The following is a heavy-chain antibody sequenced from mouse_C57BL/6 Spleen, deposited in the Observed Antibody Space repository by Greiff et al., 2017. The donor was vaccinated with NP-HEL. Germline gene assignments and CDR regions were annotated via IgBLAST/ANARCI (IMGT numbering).Heavy chain of an antibody. D-gene: IGHD1-1*01. CDR3: ARQGGTRYWYFDV. CDR1: GFTFSSYT. J-gene: IGHJ1*03. Sequence: VQLKESGGGLVKPGGSLKLSCAASGFTFSSYTMSWVRQTPEKRLEWVATISGGGGNTYYPDSVKGRFTISRDNAKNTLYLQMSSLRSEDTALYYCARQGGTRYWYFDVWGTGTTVTVSS. CDR2: ISGGGGNT. V-gene: IGHV5-9*01.